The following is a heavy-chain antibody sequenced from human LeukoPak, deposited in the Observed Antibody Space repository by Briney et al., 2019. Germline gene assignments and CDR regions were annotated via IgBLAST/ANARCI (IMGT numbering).Heavy chain of an antibody. CDR3: ARLANIKKTSPFGY. Sequence: GASVTVSCKASGYTFTIYAMHWVRQAPGQRLEWMGWINAGNGNTKYSQKFQGRVTITRDTSASTAYMELSSLRSEDTAVYYCARLANIKKTSPFGYWGQGTLVTVSS. D-gene: IGHD3-10*01. CDR1: GYTFTIYA. V-gene: IGHV1-3*01. CDR2: INAGNGNT. J-gene: IGHJ4*02.